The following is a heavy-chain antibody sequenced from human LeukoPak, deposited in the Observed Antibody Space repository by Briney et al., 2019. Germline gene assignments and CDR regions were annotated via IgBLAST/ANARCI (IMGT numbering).Heavy chain of an antibody. Sequence: PGGSLRLSCAASGFTFSSYAMSWVRQAPGKGLKWVSTISGSGGSTYYADSVQGRFTISRDNSKNTLYLQMNSLRAEDTAVYYCAKELRRGSGSYYIHPFDYWGQGTLVTVSS. CDR2: ISGSGGST. V-gene: IGHV3-23*01. CDR1: GFTFSSYA. D-gene: IGHD3-10*01. CDR3: AKELRRGSGSYYIHPFDY. J-gene: IGHJ4*02.